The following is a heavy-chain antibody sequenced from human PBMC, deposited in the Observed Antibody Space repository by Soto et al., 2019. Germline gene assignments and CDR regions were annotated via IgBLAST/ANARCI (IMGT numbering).Heavy chain of an antibody. CDR2: INHSGST. CDR3: AREKPYSSSWYHDY. V-gene: IGHV4-34*01. D-gene: IGHD6-13*01. CDR1: DGSFSGDY. J-gene: IGHJ4*02. Sequence: SKTLSLTCAVYDGSFSGDYWSWIRQPPGKGLEWIGEINHSGSTNYNPSLKSRVTISVDTSKNQFSLKLSSVTAADTAVYYCAREKPYSSSWYHDYWGQGTLVTVS.